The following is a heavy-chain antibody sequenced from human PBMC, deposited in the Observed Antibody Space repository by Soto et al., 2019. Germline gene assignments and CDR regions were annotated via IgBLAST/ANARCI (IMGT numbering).Heavy chain of an antibody. V-gene: IGHV1-58*01. D-gene: IGHD3-22*01. Sequence: SVKVSCKASGFTFTSSAVQWVRQARGQRXEWIGWIVVGSGNTNYAQKFQERVTITRDMSTSTAYMELSSLRSEDTAVYYCAAQQYDSSGYYFRQYYYYGMDVWGQGTTVTVSS. CDR1: GFTFTSSA. J-gene: IGHJ6*02. CDR2: IVVGSGNT. CDR3: AAQQYDSSGYYFRQYYYYGMDV.